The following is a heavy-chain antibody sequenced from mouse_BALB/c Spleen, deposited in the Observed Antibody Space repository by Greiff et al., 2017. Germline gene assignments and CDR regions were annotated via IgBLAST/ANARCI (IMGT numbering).Heavy chain of an antibody. CDR2: IFPGSGNT. V-gene: IGHV1-66*01. D-gene: IGHD3-2*01. J-gene: IGHJ2*01. CDR3: ALDSSGSLDY. Sequence: QVHVKQSGPELVKPGASVKISCKASGYSFTSYYIHWVKQRPGQGLEWIGWIFPGSGNTKYNEKFKGKATLTADTSSSTAYMQLSSLTSEDSAVYFCALDSSGSLDYWGQGTTLTVSS. CDR1: GYSFTSYY.